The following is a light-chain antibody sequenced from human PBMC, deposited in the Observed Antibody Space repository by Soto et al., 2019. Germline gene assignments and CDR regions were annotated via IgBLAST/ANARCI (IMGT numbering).Light chain of an antibody. CDR2: GAS. J-gene: IGKJ5*01. CDR3: QQYGSSPIT. CDR1: QSVSSY. V-gene: IGKV3-15*01. Sequence: EIVWTQSPATLSLSPGQRATLSCRASQSVSSYLAWYQQKPGQAPRLLIYGASTRATGIPARFSGSGSGTEFTLTISSLQSEDFAVYYCQQYGSSPITFGQGTRLEIK.